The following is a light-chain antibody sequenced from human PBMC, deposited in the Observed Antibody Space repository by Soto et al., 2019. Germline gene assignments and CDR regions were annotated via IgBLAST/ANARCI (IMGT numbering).Light chain of an antibody. J-gene: IGKJ1*01. CDR2: KAS. CDR1: QSISSW. V-gene: IGKV1-5*03. Sequence: IQMTQSPSTLSASVGDRFTITCRASQSISSWLAWYQQKPGKAPKLLIYKASSLESGVPSRFSGSGSGTEFTLTISSLQPDDFATYYCQQYNSYSRTFGQRTKVDI. CDR3: QQYNSYSRT.